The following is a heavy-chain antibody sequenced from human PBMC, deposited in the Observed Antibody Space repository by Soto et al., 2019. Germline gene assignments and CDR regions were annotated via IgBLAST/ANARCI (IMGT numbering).Heavy chain of an antibody. J-gene: IGHJ6*03. CDR1: GFTFSDYG. Sequence: GGSLRLSCAASGFTFSDYGMHWVRQAPGKGLEWVAIIWYDGTNKYYADSVKGRFIISRDNSKNTLYLQMSSLRAEDTAVYYCTRDWGPMDVWGEGTTVTVSS. D-gene: IGHD3-16*01. V-gene: IGHV3-33*01. CDR2: IWYDGTNK. CDR3: TRDWGPMDV.